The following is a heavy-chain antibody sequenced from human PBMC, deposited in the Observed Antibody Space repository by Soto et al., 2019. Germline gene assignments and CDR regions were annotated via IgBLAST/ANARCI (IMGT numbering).Heavy chain of an antibody. CDR1: GFTFGDYG. D-gene: IGHD2-2*01. J-gene: IGHJ4*02. CDR3: TTSNTQYSISGILLGSLFY. Sequence: EVQLVESGGGLVQPGRSLRLSCTASGFTFGDYGMTWVRQAPGKGLEYVGFIRSKGFGGTTEYAASVKGKFTISRDDSKSIAYLQVNSLKTDDTAVYYCTTSNTQYSISGILLGSLFYWGQGTLVTVSS. V-gene: IGHV3-49*04. CDR2: IRSKGFGGTT.